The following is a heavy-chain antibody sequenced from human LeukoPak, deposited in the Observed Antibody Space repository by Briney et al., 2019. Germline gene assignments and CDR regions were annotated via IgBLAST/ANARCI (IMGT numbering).Heavy chain of an antibody. CDR2: ISAYNGNT. D-gene: IGHD6-19*01. V-gene: IGHV1-18*01. J-gene: IGHJ4*02. CDR1: GYTFTSYG. CDR3: ARDRSSSGWSDYFDY. Sequence: ASVKVSCKASGYTFTSYGISWVRQAPGQGLEWMGWISAYNGNTNYAQKLQGRVTMTTDTSTSTAYMELRSLRSDDTAVYYCARDRSSSGWSDYFDYWGQGTLVTVSP.